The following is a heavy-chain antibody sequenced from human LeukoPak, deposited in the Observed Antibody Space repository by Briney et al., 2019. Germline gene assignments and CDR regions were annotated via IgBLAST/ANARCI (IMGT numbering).Heavy chain of an antibody. D-gene: IGHD2-2*01. CDR2: INHSGST. J-gene: IGHJ6*03. Sequence: PSETLSLTCAVYGGSFSGYYWSWIRQPPGKGLEWIGEINHSGSTNYNPSLKSRVTISVDTSKNQFSLKLSSVTAADTAVYYCARSRRSSSTSCYSVVGHYYYYMDVWGKGTTVTISS. CDR3: ARSRRSSSTSCYSVVGHYYYYMDV. CDR1: GGSFSGYY. V-gene: IGHV4-34*01.